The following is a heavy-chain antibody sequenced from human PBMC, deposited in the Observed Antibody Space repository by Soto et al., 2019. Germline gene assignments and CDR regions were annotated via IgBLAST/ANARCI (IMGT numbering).Heavy chain of an antibody. CDR1: GGTFSSYA. Sequence: QVQLVQSGAEVKKPGSSVKVSCKASGGTFSSYAISWVRHAPGQGLEWMGGIIPIFGTANYAQKFQGRVTMTADDSASAASMELRSRRSEDTAGYSCARVVSYDFCSGASLRYWYDPWGQRNLVTFSS. CDR2: IIPIFGTA. CDR3: ARVVSYDFCSGASLRYWYDP. V-gene: IGHV1-69*12. D-gene: IGHD3-3*01. J-gene: IGHJ5*02.